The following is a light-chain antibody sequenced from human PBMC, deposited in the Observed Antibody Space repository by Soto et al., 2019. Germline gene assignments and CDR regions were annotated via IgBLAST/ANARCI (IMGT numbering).Light chain of an antibody. CDR1: SSDVGVYNY. CDR3: SSYTSSSTSV. CDR2: EVT. J-gene: IGLJ3*02. Sequence: QSALTQPASVSGSPGQSITISCTGTSSDVGVYNYVSWYQQHPGKAPKLMIFEVTSRSSGVSNRFSGSKSGNTASLTISGLQAEDEADYYCSSYTSSSTSVFGGGTKLTVL. V-gene: IGLV2-14*01.